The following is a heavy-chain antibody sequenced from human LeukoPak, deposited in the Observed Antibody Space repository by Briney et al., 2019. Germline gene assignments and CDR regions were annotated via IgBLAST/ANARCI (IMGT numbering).Heavy chain of an antibody. V-gene: IGHV3-21*01. Sequence: KPGGSLRLPCAVSGFTFSSYSMSWVRQAPGKGLEWVSSISGSGTYKYYADSVKGRFTISRDNAKNSLYLQMNSLRAEDTAVYYCAKGKDSVAGATNDYWGQGTLVTVSS. CDR1: GFTFSSYS. CDR2: ISGSGTYK. J-gene: IGHJ4*02. D-gene: IGHD6-19*01. CDR3: AKGKDSVAGATNDY.